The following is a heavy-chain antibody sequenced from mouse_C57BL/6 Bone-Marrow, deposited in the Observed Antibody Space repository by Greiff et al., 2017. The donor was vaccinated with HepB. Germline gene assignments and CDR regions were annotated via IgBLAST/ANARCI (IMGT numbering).Heavy chain of an antibody. D-gene: IGHD3-2*02. V-gene: IGHV5-9-1*02. CDR3: TRGQLRPSWFAY. CDR1: GFTFSSYA. Sequence: DVMLVESGEGLVKPGGSLKLSYAASGFTFSSYAMSWVRQTPEKRLEWVAYISSGGDYIYYADTVKGRFTISRDNARNTLYLQMSSLKSEDTAMYYCTRGQLRPSWFAYWGQGTLVTVSA. CDR2: ISSGGDYI. J-gene: IGHJ3*01.